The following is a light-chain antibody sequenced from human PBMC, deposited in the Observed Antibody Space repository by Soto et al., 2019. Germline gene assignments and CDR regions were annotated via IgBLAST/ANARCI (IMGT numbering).Light chain of an antibody. CDR1: SSDIGHYNY. J-gene: IGLJ1*01. V-gene: IGLV2-14*01. Sequence: QSVLTQPASVSGSPGQSIAISCTGTSSDIGHYNYVSWYQQHPGKAPKLMIYEVSNRPSGVSNRFSGSKSGNTASLTISGLQAEDEADYYCSSYTSSSTLYVFGTGTKVTVL. CDR2: EVS. CDR3: SSYTSSSTLYV.